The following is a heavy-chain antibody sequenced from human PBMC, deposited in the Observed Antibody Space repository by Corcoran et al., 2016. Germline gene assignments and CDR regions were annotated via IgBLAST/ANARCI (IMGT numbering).Heavy chain of an antibody. Sequence: QVQLVQSGAEVKKPGASVKVSCKASGYTFTGYYMHWVRQAPGQGLEWMGWINPNSGGTNYAQKFQGRVTMTRDTSISTAYMELSRLRSDDTAVYYCASSYYDSSGYYPASPYYYGMDVWGQGTTVTVSS. D-gene: IGHD3-22*01. J-gene: IGHJ6*02. CDR3: ASSYYDSSGYYPASPYYYGMDV. CDR2: INPNSGGT. CDR1: GYTFTGYY. V-gene: IGHV1-2*02.